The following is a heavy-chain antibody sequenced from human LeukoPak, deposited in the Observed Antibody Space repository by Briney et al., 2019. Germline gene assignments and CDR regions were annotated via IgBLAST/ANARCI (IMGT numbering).Heavy chain of an antibody. Sequence: SQTLSLTCTVSGGSISTGTYYYSWILQPAGKRLEWIGRMYTSGSINYNPSLKSRVTISVEMSKNQFSLKLNSVTAADTAVYFCARGSRITVTNVYYYYMDVWGKGTTVTVSS. D-gene: IGHD4-17*01. CDR3: ARGSRITVTNVYYYYMDV. CDR1: GGSISTGTYY. CDR2: MYTSGSI. J-gene: IGHJ6*03. V-gene: IGHV4-61*02.